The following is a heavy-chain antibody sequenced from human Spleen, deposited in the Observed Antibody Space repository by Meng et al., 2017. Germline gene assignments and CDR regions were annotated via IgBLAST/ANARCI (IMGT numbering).Heavy chain of an antibody. D-gene: IGHD3-16*01. CDR3: ASQGGRGYFDY. Sequence: NVSCKGSGYRFTTYWIGRVRQMPGKGLEWMGVIYIGDSSTKYSPSFQGQVTIPADKSNDTAYLQWSSLKASGTAMYYCASQGGRGYFDYWGQGTLVTVSS. J-gene: IGHJ4*02. CDR2: IYIGDSST. V-gene: IGHV5-51*01. CDR1: GYRFTTYW.